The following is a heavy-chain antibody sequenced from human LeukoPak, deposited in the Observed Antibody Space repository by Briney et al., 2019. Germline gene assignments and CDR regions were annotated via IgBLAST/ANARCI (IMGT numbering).Heavy chain of an antibody. V-gene: IGHV3-23*01. CDR2: ISGSGGST. Sequence: GGSLRLSCAASGFTFSSYAMSWVRQAPGKGLEWVSAISGSGGSTYYADSVKGRFTISRDNSKNTLYLQMNSLRAEDTAVYYCAKGHDYGHPDYYYYGTDVWGQGTTVTVSS. J-gene: IGHJ6*02. CDR1: GFTFSSYA. CDR3: AKGHDYGHPDYYYYGTDV. D-gene: IGHD4-17*01.